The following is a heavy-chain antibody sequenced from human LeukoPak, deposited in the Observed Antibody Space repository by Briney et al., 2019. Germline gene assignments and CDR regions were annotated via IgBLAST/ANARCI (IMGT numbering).Heavy chain of an antibody. CDR2: IYYSGST. D-gene: IGHD5-18*01. V-gene: IGHV4-59*01. CDR3: ARDGVRGYSYGYYYYGMDV. CDR1: GGSISSYY. Sequence: PSETLSLTCTVSGGSISSYYWSWIRQPPGKGLEWIGYIYYSGSTNYNPSLKSRVTISVDASKNQLSLKLSSVTAADTAVYYCARDGVRGYSYGYYYYGMDVWGQGTTVTVSS. J-gene: IGHJ6*02.